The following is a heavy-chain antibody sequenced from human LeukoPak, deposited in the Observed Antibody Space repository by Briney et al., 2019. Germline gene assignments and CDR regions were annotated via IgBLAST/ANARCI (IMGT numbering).Heavy chain of an antibody. CDR3: ARAYCGGDCYDPSFYYYYYMDV. D-gene: IGHD2-21*01. V-gene: IGHV3-21*01. Sequence: PGGSLRLSCAASGFTFSSYSMNWVRQAPGKGLEWVSSISSSSSYIYYADSVKGRFTISRDNTKNSLYLQMNSLRAEDTAVYYCARAYCGGDCYDPSFYYYYYMDVWGKGTTVTVSS. J-gene: IGHJ6*03. CDR1: GFTFSSYS. CDR2: ISSSSSYI.